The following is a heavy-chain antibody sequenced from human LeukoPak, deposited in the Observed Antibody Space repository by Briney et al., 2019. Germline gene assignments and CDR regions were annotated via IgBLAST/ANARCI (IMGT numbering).Heavy chain of an antibody. J-gene: IGHJ4*02. CDR1: GFIFSTYW. Sequence: GSLRLSCATSGFIFSTYWMHWVRQAPGKGLVWVSRINSDGSSTSYADSVKGRFTISRDNAKNTLYLQMNTLRAEDTAVYYCARLAVGGWDVRYWGQGTLVIVSS. CDR2: INSDGSST. V-gene: IGHV3-74*01. CDR3: ARLAVGGWDVRY. D-gene: IGHD6-19*01.